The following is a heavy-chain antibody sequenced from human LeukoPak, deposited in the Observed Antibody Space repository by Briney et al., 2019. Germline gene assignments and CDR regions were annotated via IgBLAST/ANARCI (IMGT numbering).Heavy chain of an antibody. D-gene: IGHD6-13*01. CDR3: AKDGRVEQQLYYFDY. J-gene: IGHJ4*02. CDR2: INPEGSEK. V-gene: IGHV3-7*03. Sequence: GGSLRLSCAASGFTFSSYAMHWVRQAPGKGLEWVASINPEGSEKYSADSVKGRFTISRDNAKNSLYLQMDSLRAEDTAVYYCAKDGRVEQQLYYFDYWGQGALVTVSS. CDR1: GFTFSSYA.